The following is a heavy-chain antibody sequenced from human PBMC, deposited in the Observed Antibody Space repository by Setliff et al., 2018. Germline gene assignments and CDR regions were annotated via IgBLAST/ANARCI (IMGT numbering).Heavy chain of an antibody. Sequence: HPGGSLRLSCAASGFTFSSYWMNWVRQAPGKGLEWVANIKQDGSVKNYVDSVKGRFSISRDNTKNTLFLQMNSLRAEDTAVYYCARGVYYDILTGHYRRLPPDYWGQGTLVTVSS. CDR2: IKQDGSVK. J-gene: IGHJ4*02. D-gene: IGHD3-9*01. CDR3: ARGVYYDILTGHYRRLPPDY. CDR1: GFTFSSYW. V-gene: IGHV3-7*01.